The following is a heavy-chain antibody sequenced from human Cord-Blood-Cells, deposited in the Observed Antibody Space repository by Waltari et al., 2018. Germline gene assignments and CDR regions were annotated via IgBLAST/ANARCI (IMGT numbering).Heavy chain of an antibody. CDR1: GYTFTGYY. V-gene: IGHV1-2*02. J-gene: IGHJ6*02. D-gene: IGHD3-22*01. CDR2: INPNSGGT. CDR3: ATATYYYDSSGYPDYYYGMDV. Sequence: QVQLVQSGAEVKKPGASVKVSCKASGYTFTGYYMHWVRQAPGHGSEWMGWINPNSGGTNYAQKFQGRGTMTRDTSISTDYMELSRLRSDDTAVYYCATATYYYDSSGYPDYYYGMDVWGQGTTVTVSS.